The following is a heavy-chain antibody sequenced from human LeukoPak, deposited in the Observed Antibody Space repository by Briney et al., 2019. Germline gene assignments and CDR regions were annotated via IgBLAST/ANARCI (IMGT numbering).Heavy chain of an antibody. CDR1: GDSVSSNGAA. D-gene: IGHD6-19*01. J-gene: IGHJ4*02. CDR2: TYYRSQQWYS. V-gene: IGHV6-1*01. Sequence: SQTLSLTCAISGDSVSSNGAAWDWIRQSPSRGLEWLGRTYYRSQQWYSDYAPSEKGRITINADTSQNQFSLHLNSVTPEDTAVYYCAKVYIQWLVGEGVFDYWGQGTLVTVSS. CDR3: AKVYIQWLVGEGVFDY.